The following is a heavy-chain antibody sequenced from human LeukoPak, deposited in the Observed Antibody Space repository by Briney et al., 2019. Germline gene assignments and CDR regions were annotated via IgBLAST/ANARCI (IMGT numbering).Heavy chain of an antibody. CDR2: ISGSGGST. V-gene: IGHV3-23*01. D-gene: IGHD6-13*01. CDR1: GFTFSNYS. Sequence: GGSLRLSCAASGFTFSNYSMNWVRQAPGKGLEWVSAISGSGGSTYYADSVKGRFTISRDNSKNTLYLQMNSLRAEDTAVYYCAKDGRVAAAAYYFDYWGQGTLATVSS. J-gene: IGHJ4*02. CDR3: AKDGRVAAAAYYFDY.